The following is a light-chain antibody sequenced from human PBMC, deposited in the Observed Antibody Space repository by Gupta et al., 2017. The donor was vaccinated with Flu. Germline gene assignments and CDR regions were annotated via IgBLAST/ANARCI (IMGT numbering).Light chain of an antibody. CDR3: ATWDDDLSGVV. Sequence: VRTQPPSMSATPGQTISISCSGGTSNIGIYTVNWYQQFPGLAPKLIMYGNDQRPSVVPGRFSASKSGTSASLVISGIQFEDESDDYCATWDDDLSGVVFGGGTKVTV. J-gene: IGLJ2*01. CDR2: GND. CDR1: TSNIGIYT. V-gene: IGLV1-44*01.